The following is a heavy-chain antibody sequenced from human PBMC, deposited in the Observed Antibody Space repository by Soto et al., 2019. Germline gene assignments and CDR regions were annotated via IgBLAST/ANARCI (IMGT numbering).Heavy chain of an antibody. J-gene: IGHJ4*02. V-gene: IGHV3-48*03. Sequence: GGSLRLSCTASGFIVRNHEFNWVRQAPGKGLEWLSYINSDGTTYYAEAVKGRFTVSRDNAENSVHLQMSSLRAEDTAVYYCARETPHCGGDSFDYWGQGTLVTVSS. D-gene: IGHD2-21*02. CDR3: ARETPHCGGDSFDY. CDR1: GFIVRNHE. CDR2: INSDGTT.